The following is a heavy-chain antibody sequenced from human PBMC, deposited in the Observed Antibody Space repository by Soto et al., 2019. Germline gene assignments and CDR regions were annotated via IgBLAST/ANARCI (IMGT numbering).Heavy chain of an antibody. CDR2: IDDSGGAT. D-gene: IGHD5-12*01. J-gene: IGHJ4*02. CDR3: AKGVSPEYSDHFF. V-gene: IGHV3-23*01. Sequence: GGSLRLSCAASGFPFSAYLLRWVRQAPGKGLEWISAIDDSGGATDYADSVKGRFTISRDNSKNTVYLQMTSLRTEDTAVFYCAKGVSPEYSDHFFWGQGTLVTVPS. CDR1: GFPFSAYL.